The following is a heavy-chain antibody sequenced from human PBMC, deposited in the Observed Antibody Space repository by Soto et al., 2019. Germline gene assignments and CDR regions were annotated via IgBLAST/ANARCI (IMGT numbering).Heavy chain of an antibody. CDR3: AHDSHGGNTYFEL. V-gene: IGHV4-30-4*01. D-gene: IGHD1-26*01. CDR1: GGSISSGNFY. J-gene: IGHJ4*02. CDR2: IYFSGST. Sequence: VQLQESGPGLVRPSETLSLTCTVSGGSISSGNFYWSWIRQPPGKGLEWIGYIYFSGSTYYSPSLKSRLTISLNTSKNQFSLKLSSVTAADTAVYYCAHDSHGGNTYFELWGQGALVTVSS.